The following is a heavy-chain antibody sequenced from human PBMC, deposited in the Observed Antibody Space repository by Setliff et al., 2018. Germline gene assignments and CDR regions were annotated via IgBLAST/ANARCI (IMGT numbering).Heavy chain of an antibody. CDR2: ISGFTGFT. V-gene: IGHV1-18*01. CDR1: GYTFTSFG. J-gene: IGHJ3*01. CDR3: LRDRPYSNSPEYSFDV. Sequence: ASVKVSCKASGYTFTSFGVSWVRQAPGQGLEWMGWISGFTGFTQYSQKFKGRVAVTIDKSTSTDYMDLTSLRSDDTAVYYCLRDRPYSNSPEYSFDVWGQGTTVTVSS. D-gene: IGHD6-6*01.